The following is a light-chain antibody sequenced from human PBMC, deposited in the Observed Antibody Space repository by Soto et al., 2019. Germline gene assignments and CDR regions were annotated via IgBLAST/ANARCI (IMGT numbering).Light chain of an antibody. CDR2: DAS. V-gene: IGKV3-20*01. CDR1: QSVSSY. Sequence: IVLTQSPATLSLSPGERATLSCRASQSVSSYLAWYQQKPGQAPRLLTYDASNRATGIPARFSGSGSGTDFSLTISRLEPEDFAVYYCQQYGSSPTTFGQGTKVDIK. CDR3: QQYGSSPTT. J-gene: IGKJ1*01.